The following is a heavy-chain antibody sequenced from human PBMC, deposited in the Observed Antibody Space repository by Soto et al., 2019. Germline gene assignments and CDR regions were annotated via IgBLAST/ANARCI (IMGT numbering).Heavy chain of an antibody. Sequence: GGSLRLSCAASGFTLSSYAMSWVRQAPGKGLEWVSAISGSGGSTYYADSVKGRFTISRDNSKNTLYLQMNSLRAEDTAVYYCAKVLGSTSTGPYFDYWGQGTLVTVSS. J-gene: IGHJ4*02. CDR1: GFTLSSYA. CDR3: AKVLGSTSTGPYFDY. D-gene: IGHD2-2*01. CDR2: ISGSGGST. V-gene: IGHV3-23*01.